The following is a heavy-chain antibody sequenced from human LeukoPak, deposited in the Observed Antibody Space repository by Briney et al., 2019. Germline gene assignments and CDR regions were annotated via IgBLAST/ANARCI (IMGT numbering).Heavy chain of an antibody. CDR1: GFTFSSYG. CDR2: IWYDGSNK. V-gene: IGHV3-33*01. D-gene: IGHD6-19*01. Sequence: GGSLRLSCAASGFTFSSYGMHWVRQAPGKGLEWVAVIWYDGSNKYYADSVKGRFTISRDNAKNSLYLQMNSLRAEDTAVYYCARAPPFTYSSGWYRGLDSCYFDYWGQGTLVTVSS. J-gene: IGHJ4*02. CDR3: ARAPPFTYSSGWYRGLDSCYFDY.